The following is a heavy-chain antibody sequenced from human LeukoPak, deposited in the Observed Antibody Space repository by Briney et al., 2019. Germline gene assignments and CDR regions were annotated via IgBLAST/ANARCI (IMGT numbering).Heavy chain of an antibody. CDR3: ARVRGGLRFLDY. V-gene: IGHV4-30-4*01. Sequence: PSETLSLTCTVSGGSISSGDYYWSWIRQPPGQGLEWIGYIYYSGSTYYNPSLKSRVTISVDTSKNQFSLKLSSVTAADTAVYYCARVRGGLRFLDYWGQGTLVTVSS. D-gene: IGHD5-12*01. CDR1: GGSISSGDYY. CDR2: IYYSGST. J-gene: IGHJ4*02.